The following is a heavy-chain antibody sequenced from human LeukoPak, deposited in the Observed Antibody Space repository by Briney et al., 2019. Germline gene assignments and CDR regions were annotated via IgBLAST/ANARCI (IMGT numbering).Heavy chain of an antibody. CDR1: GGSSSGYY. V-gene: IGHV4-34*01. CDR3: ARRGRYFDWLRADYYYYYMDV. CDR2: INHSGST. D-gene: IGHD3-9*01. J-gene: IGHJ6*03. Sequence: SETLSLTCAVYGGSSSGYYWSWIRQPPGKGLEWIGEINHSGSTNYNPSLKSRVTISVDTSKNQFSLKLSSVTAADTAVYYCARRGRYFDWLRADYYYYYMDVWGKGTTVTISS.